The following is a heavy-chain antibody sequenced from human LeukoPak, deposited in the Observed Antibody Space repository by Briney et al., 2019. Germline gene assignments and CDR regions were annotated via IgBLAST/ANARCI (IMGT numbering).Heavy chain of an antibody. Sequence: SETLSLTCTVSGGSISSYYWSWIRQPPGKGLEWIGEINHSGSTNYNPSLKSRVTISVDTSKNQFSLKLSSVTAADTAVYYCARRVRIYYDSSGYYDYWGQGTLVTVSS. CDR1: GGSISSYY. V-gene: IGHV4-34*01. J-gene: IGHJ4*02. D-gene: IGHD3-22*01. CDR3: ARRVRIYYDSSGYYDY. CDR2: INHSGST.